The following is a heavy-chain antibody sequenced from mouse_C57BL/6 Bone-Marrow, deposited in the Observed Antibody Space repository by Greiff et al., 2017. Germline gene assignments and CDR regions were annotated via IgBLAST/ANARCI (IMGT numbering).Heavy chain of an antibody. V-gene: IGHV1-81*01. CDR1: GYTFTSYG. CDR2: IYPRSGNT. CDR3: ARQSGTGWYFDV. Sequence: VQLQQSGAELARPGASVTLSCKASGYTFTSYGISWVKQRTGQGLEWIGEIYPRSGNTYYNEKFKGKATLTADKSSSTAYMELRSLTSEDSAVYFCARQSGTGWYFDVWGTGTTVTVSS. J-gene: IGHJ1*03. D-gene: IGHD4-1*01.